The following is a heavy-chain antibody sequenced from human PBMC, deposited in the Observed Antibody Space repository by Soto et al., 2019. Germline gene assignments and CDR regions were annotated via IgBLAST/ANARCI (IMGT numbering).Heavy chain of an antibody. CDR2: ISSNGVGT. CDR1: GFPLSGYS. Sequence: GGSLSLSCAASGFPLSGYSMDWVRQAPGKGLEYVSGISSNGVGTYYAKSVQGRFTISRDNSKNTVYLQMGSLRPEDMAVYYCARRARPDFYYMDVWGKGTTVTVSS. D-gene: IGHD6-6*01. J-gene: IGHJ6*03. V-gene: IGHV3-64*01. CDR3: ARRARPDFYYMDV.